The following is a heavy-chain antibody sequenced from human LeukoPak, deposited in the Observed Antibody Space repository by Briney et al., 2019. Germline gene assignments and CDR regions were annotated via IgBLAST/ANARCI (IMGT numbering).Heavy chain of an antibody. CDR1: GGSFSGYY. V-gene: IGHV4-34*01. D-gene: IGHD3-3*01. J-gene: IGHJ4*02. CDR3: ARDRRTYYDFWSGYCGY. Sequence: SETLSLTCAVYGGSFSGYYWSWIRQPPGKGLEWIGEINHSGSTNYNPSLKSRVTISVDTSKNQFSLKLSSVTAADTAVYYCARDRRTYYDFWSGYCGYWGQGTLVTVSS. CDR2: INHSGST.